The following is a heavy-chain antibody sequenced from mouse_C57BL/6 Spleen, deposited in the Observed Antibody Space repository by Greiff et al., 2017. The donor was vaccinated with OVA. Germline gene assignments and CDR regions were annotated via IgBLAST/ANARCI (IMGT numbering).Heavy chain of an antibody. D-gene: IGHD1-1*01. J-gene: IGHJ2*01. CDR3: ARGAYYGSSYFTFDY. CDR1: CYTFTSYD. CDR2: IYPRDGST. Sequence: QVQLQQSGPELVKPGASVKLSCKASCYTFTSYDINWVKQRPGQGLEWIGWIYPRDGSTKYNEKFKGTATLTVDTSSSTAYMELHSLTSEDSAVYFCARGAYYGSSYFTFDYWGQGTTLTVST. V-gene: IGHV1-85*01.